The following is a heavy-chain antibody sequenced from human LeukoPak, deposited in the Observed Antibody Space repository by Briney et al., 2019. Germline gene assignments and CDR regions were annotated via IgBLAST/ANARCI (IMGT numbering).Heavy chain of an antibody. D-gene: IGHD2-2*01. Sequence: GESLKISCKASGYSFTTYWIGWVRQMPGKGLEWMGIIYPGDSDTRYSPSFQGQVTISADKSINTAYLQWRSLKASDTAMYYCARSGVPGAMTWFVPWGQGTLVTVSS. J-gene: IGHJ5*02. CDR2: IYPGDSDT. CDR1: GYSFTTYW. V-gene: IGHV5-51*01. CDR3: ARSGVPGAMTWFVP.